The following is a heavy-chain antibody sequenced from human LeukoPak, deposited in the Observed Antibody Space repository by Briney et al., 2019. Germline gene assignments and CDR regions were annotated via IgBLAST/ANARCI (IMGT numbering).Heavy chain of an antibody. CDR3: ATKAASLWSGYINFDY. J-gene: IGHJ4*02. D-gene: IGHD3-3*01. CDR1: GYTLTELS. Sequence: ASVKVSCKVSGYTLTELSMHWVRQAPGKGREWMGGFDPEDGETIYAQKFQGRVTMTEDTSTDTAYMELSSLRSEDTAVYYCATKAASLWSGYINFDYWGQGTLVTASS. CDR2: FDPEDGET. V-gene: IGHV1-24*01.